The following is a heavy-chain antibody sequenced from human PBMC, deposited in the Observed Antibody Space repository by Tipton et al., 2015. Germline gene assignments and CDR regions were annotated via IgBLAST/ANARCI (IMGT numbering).Heavy chain of an antibody. Sequence: SLRLSCAASGFNFGSYGMHWVRQSSGKGLEWVALISYDGAYQWYAESVLARFTISRDNSKNTVHLQMNSLRAEDTAVYYCARGAETTVPGWYFDYWGQGTLVTVSS. CDR3: ARGAETTVPGWYFDY. J-gene: IGHJ4*02. V-gene: IGHV3-30*03. CDR2: ISYDGAYQ. D-gene: IGHD4-17*01. CDR1: GFNFGSYG.